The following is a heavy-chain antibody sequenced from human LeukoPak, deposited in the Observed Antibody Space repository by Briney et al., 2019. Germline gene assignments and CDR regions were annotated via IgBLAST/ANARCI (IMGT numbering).Heavy chain of an antibody. J-gene: IGHJ4*02. Sequence: PGGSLILSCAASGFTFSSYGMHWVRQAPGKGLEWVAFIHYDGSNKYYADSVKGRFTISRDNSKNTLYLQMNSLRVDDTAVYYCAKDRGYSSSDYWGQGTLVTVSS. CDR1: GFTFSSYG. CDR2: IHYDGSNK. D-gene: IGHD6-6*01. V-gene: IGHV3-30*02. CDR3: AKDRGYSSSDY.